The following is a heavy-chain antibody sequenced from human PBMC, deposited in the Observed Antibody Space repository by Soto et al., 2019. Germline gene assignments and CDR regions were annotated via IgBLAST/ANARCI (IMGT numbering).Heavy chain of an antibody. Sequence: GGSLRLSCAASGFTFSSYGMSWVRQAPGEGVEWVSVIGGSGGRTHYADSVKGRFTISRDNSKNTLYLQMNSLRAEDTAVYYCASLKWSDFWSGYYRNDAFDIWGQGTMVTVSS. CDR1: GFTFSSYG. CDR3: ASLKWSDFWSGYYRNDAFDI. CDR2: IGGSGGRT. J-gene: IGHJ3*02. V-gene: IGHV3-23*01. D-gene: IGHD3-3*01.